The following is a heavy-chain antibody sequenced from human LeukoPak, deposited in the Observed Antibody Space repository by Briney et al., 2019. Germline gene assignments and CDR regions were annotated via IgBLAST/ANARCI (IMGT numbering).Heavy chain of an antibody. J-gene: IGHJ4*02. CDR3: XXXXYDSSGFDY. Sequence: GGSLRLSCAASGFTFDDYAMHWVRQAPGKGLEWVSGISWNSGSIGYADSVKGRFTISRDNAKNSLYLQMNSLRAEDTALYYCXXXXYDSSGFDYWGQGTLVTVSS. CDR1: GFTFDDYA. CDR2: ISWNSGSI. V-gene: IGHV3-9*01. D-gene: IGHD3-22*01.